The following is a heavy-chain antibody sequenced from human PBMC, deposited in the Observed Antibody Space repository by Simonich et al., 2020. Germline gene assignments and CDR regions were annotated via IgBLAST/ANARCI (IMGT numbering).Heavy chain of an antibody. Sequence: QVQLVQSGAEVKKPGASVKVSCKASGYTFTSYGISWVRQAPGQGLEWMEVISAYKGNTNYAQKLQGRVTMTTDTSTSKAYMELRSLRSDDTAVYYCARASRGTWWYYYFDYWGQGTLVTVSS. CDR2: ISAYKGNT. V-gene: IGHV1-18*01. CDR3: ARASRGTWWYYYFDY. CDR1: GYTFTSYG. J-gene: IGHJ4*02. D-gene: IGHD2-15*01.